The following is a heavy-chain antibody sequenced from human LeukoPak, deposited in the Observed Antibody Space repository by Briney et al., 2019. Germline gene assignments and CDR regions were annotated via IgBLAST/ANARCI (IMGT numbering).Heavy chain of an antibody. CDR1: GFTVRSSY. J-gene: IGHJ6*02. CDR3: ASGRGRASDYYYGMDV. Sequence: GGSMRLSCAASGFTVRSSYMSWVRQAPGKGLEWVSVIYSGGSIYYADSVKGRFTISRGNSKSTLYLQMNSLRAEDTAIYYCASGRGRASDYYYGMDVWGQGTTVTVSS. V-gene: IGHV3-53*01. D-gene: IGHD3-10*01. CDR2: IYSGGSI.